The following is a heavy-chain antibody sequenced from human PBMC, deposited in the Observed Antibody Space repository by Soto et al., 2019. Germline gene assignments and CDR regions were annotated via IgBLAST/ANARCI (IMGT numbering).Heavy chain of an antibody. CDR1: GYSISSGYY. V-gene: IGHV4-38-2*02. D-gene: IGHD3-3*02. CDR2: IYHGGRT. CDR3: ARVATLAPSRWFDP. Sequence: PSETLSLTCTVSGYSISSGYYWGWIRQPPGKRLEWIGNIYHGGRTYTNLSLKSRVTISIDTPKNQLSLNLSAVTAADTAVYFCARVATLAPSRWFDPWGQGTLVTVSS. J-gene: IGHJ5*02.